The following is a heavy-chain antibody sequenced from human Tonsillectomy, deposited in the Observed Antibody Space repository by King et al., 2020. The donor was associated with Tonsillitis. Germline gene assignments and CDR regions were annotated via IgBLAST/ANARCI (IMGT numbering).Heavy chain of an antibody. V-gene: IGHV3-33*01. D-gene: IGHD4-17*01. CDR2: IWYDGSNK. J-gene: IGHJ4*02. CDR1: GFTFSSYG. CDR3: ARQAGDYGDYEFYFDY. Sequence: VQLVESGGGVVQPGRSLRLSCAASGFTFSSYGMHWVRQAPGKGLEWVAVIWYDGSNKYYADSVKGRFTISRDNSKNTLDLQVNSLRAEDTSVYYCARQAGDYGDYEFYFDYWGQGTLVTVSS.